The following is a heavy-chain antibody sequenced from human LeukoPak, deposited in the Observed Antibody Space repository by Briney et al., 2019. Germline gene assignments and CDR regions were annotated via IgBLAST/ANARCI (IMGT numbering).Heavy chain of an antibody. J-gene: IGHJ4*02. CDR3: ARDLGSAVAGTYYFDY. CDR2: ISYDGSNK. Sequence: PGGSLRLPCAASGFTFSSYAMHWVRQAPGKGLEWVAVISYDGSNKYYADSVKGRFTISRDNSKNTLYLQMNSLRAEDTAVYYCARDLGSAVAGTYYFDYWGQGTLVTVSS. D-gene: IGHD6-19*01. CDR1: GFTFSSYA. V-gene: IGHV3-30-3*01.